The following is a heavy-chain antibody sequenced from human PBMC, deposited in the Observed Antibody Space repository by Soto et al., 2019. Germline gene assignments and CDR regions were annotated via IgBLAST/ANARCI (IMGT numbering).Heavy chain of an antibody. CDR3: AKRYGSGSYRDFNSYYGMDI. Sequence: GCSLRIGSAACRVSFRIYGVSWFRKGPGKGLEWVSGISPTGEQRFYVDSVKGRFFISRDNSQNTLSLEMRNLRADDTAVYYCAKRYGSGSYRDFNSYYGMDIWGQGTSVTVSS. CDR1: RVSFRIYG. V-gene: IGHV3-23*01. CDR2: ISPTGEQR. D-gene: IGHD3-10*01. J-gene: IGHJ6*02.